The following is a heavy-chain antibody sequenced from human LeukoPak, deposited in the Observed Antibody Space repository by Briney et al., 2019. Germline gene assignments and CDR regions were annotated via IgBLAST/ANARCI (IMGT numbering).Heavy chain of an antibody. CDR1: GGSISSSNW. V-gene: IGHV4-4*02. Sequence: PSGTLSLTCAVSGGSISSSNWWNWVRQPPGKGLEWIGEINHSGSTTYNPSLKSRVTMSVDTSKNQFSLKVTSVTAADTAVYYCASSRVAGGAIDYWGQGTLVTVSS. D-gene: IGHD1-26*01. J-gene: IGHJ4*02. CDR2: INHSGST. CDR3: ASSRVAGGAIDY.